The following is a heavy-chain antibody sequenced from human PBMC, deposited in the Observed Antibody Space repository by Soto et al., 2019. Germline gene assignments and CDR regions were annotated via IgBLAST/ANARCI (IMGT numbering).Heavy chain of an antibody. V-gene: IGHV3-30*03. CDR3: VSWDAIVVSND. CDR2: ISYDGSNK. CDR1: GFTFSSYG. D-gene: IGHD1-26*01. Sequence: GGSLRLSCAASGFTFSSYGMHWVRQAPGKGLEWVAVISYDGSNKYYADSVKGRFTISRDNSKSSLYLQMNSLRVDDTAVYYCVSWDAIVVSNDWGEGILVTVSS. J-gene: IGHJ4*02.